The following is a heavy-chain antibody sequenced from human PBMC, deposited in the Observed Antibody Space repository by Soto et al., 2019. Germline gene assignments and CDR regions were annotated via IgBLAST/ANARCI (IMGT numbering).Heavy chain of an antibody. V-gene: IGHV1-69*13. CDR3: ARDPYCSGGSCYSRFDP. CDR2: IIPIFGTA. Sequence: SVKVSCKTSGFTFSSYAISWVRQAPGQGLEWMGGIIPIFGTADYAQKFQGRVTITADESTTTAYMELSSLRSEDTAVYYCARDPYCSGGSCYSRFDPWGQGTLVTVSS. D-gene: IGHD2-15*01. CDR1: GFTFSSYA. J-gene: IGHJ5*02.